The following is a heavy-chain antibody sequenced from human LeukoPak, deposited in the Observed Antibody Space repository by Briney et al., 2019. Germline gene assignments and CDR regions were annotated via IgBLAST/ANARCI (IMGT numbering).Heavy chain of an antibody. CDR1: GDSVSSNSVT. Sequence: SQTLSLTCAFSGDSVSSNSVTWNWIRQSPSRGLEWLGRTYYRSTWYNDYAVSVRGRITVNPDTSKNQFSLHLNSVTPEDTAVYCCARRLTQYDCFDPWGQGILVTVSS. D-gene: IGHD2-2*01. CDR2: TYYRSTWYN. V-gene: IGHV6-1*01. J-gene: IGHJ5*02. CDR3: ARRLTQYDCFDP.